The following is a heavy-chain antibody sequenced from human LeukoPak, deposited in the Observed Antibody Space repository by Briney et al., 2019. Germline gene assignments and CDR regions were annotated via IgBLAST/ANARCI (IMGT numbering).Heavy chain of an antibody. CDR2: IRGSGDST. V-gene: IGHV3-23*01. J-gene: IGHJ4*02. Sequence: GGSLRLSRAASGFTFSTYAMSWVRQAPGKGLEWVSAIRGSGDSTYYADSVKGRFTISRDNSKNTLYLQMNSLRAEDTAVYYCARDTGGGYSCYDCWGQGTLVTVSS. CDR3: ARDTGGGYSCYDC. CDR1: GFTFSTYA. D-gene: IGHD5-18*01.